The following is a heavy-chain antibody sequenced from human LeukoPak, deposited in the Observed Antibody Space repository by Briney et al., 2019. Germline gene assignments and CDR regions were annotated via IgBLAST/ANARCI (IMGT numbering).Heavy chain of an antibody. CDR1: GFTFSSYA. D-gene: IGHD3-22*01. V-gene: IGHV3-23*01. CDR3: AKGDSSGYYYVVWDY. CDR2: ISGSGGST. Sequence: GGSLRLSCAASGFTFSSYAMSWVRQAPGRGLEWVSAISGSGGSTYYADSVKGRFTISRDNSKNTLYLQMNSLRAEDAAVYYCAKGDSSGYYYVVWDYWGQGTLVTVSS. J-gene: IGHJ4*02.